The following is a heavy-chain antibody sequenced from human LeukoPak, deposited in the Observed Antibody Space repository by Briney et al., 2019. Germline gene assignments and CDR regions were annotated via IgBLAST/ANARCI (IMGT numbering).Heavy chain of an antibody. CDR2: IDESGGSI. J-gene: IGHJ4*02. D-gene: IGHD3-10*01. Sequence: PGGSLRLSCAATGFTFSSDAMSWVRQAPGKGLEWVSGIDESGGSIYYADSVKGRFTISRENYKNTLDLQMNSLRAEDTAVYYCARDYGSRGSSSYPFDNWSQGTLVTVSP. V-gene: IGHV3-23*01. CDR3: ARDYGSRGSSSYPFDN. CDR1: GFTFSSDA.